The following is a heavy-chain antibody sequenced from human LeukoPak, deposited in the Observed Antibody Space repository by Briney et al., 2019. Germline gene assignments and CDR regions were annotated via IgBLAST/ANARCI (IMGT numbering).Heavy chain of an antibody. CDR1: GYSISSGYY. CDR2: IYHSGST. J-gene: IGHJ5*02. Sequence: PSETLSLTCAVSGYSISSGYYWGWIRQPPGKGLEWIGSIYHSGSTYYNPSLKSRVTISVDTSKNQFSLKLSSVTAADTAVYYCANERYYYDSSGYWSWFDPWGQGTLVTVS. V-gene: IGHV4-38-2*01. CDR3: ANERYYYDSSGYWSWFDP. D-gene: IGHD3-22*01.